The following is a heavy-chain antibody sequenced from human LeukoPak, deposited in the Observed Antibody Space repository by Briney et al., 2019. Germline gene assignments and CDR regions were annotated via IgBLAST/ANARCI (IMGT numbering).Heavy chain of an antibody. Sequence: GGSLRLSCAASGFTFSSYEMNWVRQAPGKGLEWVSYISSSGSTIYYADSVKGRFTISRDNAKNSLYPQMNSLRAEDTAVYYCARDREGTAMVHFDYWGQGTLVTVSS. CDR1: GFTFSSYE. D-gene: IGHD5-18*01. CDR2: ISSSGSTI. V-gene: IGHV3-48*03. CDR3: ARDREGTAMVHFDY. J-gene: IGHJ4*02.